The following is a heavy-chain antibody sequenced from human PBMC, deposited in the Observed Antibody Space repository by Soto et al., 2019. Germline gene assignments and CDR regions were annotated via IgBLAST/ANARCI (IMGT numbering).Heavy chain of an antibody. V-gene: IGHV3-21*01. CDR2: ISSSSSYI. J-gene: IGHJ4*02. D-gene: IGHD6-13*01. CDR1: GFTFSSYS. CDR3: ARESSYSSSWYVRALRY. Sequence: EVQLVESGGGLVKPGGSLRLSCAASGFTFSSYSMNWVRQAPGKGLEWVSSISSSSSYIYYADSVKGRFTISRDNAKNSLYLQMNSLRAEDTAVYYCARESSYSSSWYVRALRYWGQGTLVTVSS.